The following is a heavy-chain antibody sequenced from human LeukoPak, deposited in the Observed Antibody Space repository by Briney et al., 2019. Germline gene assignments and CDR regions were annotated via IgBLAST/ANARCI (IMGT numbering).Heavy chain of an antibody. CDR1: GFTFSSYW. J-gene: IGHJ4*02. Sequence: GGSLRLSCAASGFTFSSYWMHWVRQAPGQGLVWVSRINSDGSSITYADSVKGRFTISRDNAKNTLYLQMNSLRVEDTAVYYCAREGRVSGYDFDCWGQGILVTVSS. CDR2: INSDGSSI. V-gene: IGHV3-74*03. D-gene: IGHD5-12*01. CDR3: AREGRVSGYDFDC.